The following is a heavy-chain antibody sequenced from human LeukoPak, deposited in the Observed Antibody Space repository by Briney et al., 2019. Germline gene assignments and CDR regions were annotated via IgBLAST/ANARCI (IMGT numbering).Heavy chain of an antibody. CDR3: ARDKTYYYDSSGYYQDY. CDR1: GYTFTSYG. CDR2: ISAYNGNT. J-gene: IGHJ4*02. Sequence: ASVKVSCKASGYTFTSYGISWVRQAPGQGLEWMGWISAYNGNTNYAQKLQGRVTMTTDTSTSTAYMEVRSLRSDDTAVYYCARDKTYYYDSSGYYQDYWGQGTLVTVSS. D-gene: IGHD3-22*01. V-gene: IGHV1-18*01.